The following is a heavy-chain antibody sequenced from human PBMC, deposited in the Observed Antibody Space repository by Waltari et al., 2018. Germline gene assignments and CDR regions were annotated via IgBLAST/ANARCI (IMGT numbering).Heavy chain of an antibody. V-gene: IGHV3-15*01. CDR3: TTELGYCGGDCYPSDY. Sequence: EVQLAESGGGLVKPGGYLRLSCAASGFTFNIACMSWVRQAPGKGLEWVGRIKSKSDGGSTDYAAPVKGRFTISRDDSENTLYLQMNSLKTEDTAVYYCTTELGYCGGDCYPSDYWGQGTLVTVSS. D-gene: IGHD2-21*02. J-gene: IGHJ4*02. CDR2: IKSKSDGGST. CDR1: GFTFNIAC.